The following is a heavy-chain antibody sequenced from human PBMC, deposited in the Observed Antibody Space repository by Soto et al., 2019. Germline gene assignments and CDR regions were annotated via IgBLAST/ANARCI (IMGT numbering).Heavy chain of an antibody. V-gene: IGHV3-30*18. Sequence: PGGSLRLSCAASGFTFSSYGMHWVRQAPGKGLEWVAVISYDGSNKYYADSVKGRFTISRDNSKNTLYLQMNSLRAEDTAVYYCAKAVIDYGDYVAEYFQHWGQGTLVTVYS. CDR2: ISYDGSNK. J-gene: IGHJ1*01. D-gene: IGHD4-17*01. CDR1: GFTFSSYG. CDR3: AKAVIDYGDYVAEYFQH.